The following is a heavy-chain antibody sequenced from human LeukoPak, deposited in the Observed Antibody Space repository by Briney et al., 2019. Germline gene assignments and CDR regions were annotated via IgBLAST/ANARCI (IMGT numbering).Heavy chain of an antibody. J-gene: IGHJ3*02. V-gene: IGHV3-74*01. D-gene: IGHD3-9*01. Sequence: GGSLRLSCAASGFTFSSYWMHWVRQAPGKGLVWVSRINGDGSSATYADSVKGRFTISRDNAKNTLYLQMNSLRAEDTAVYYCAREYLGYFDWYNADDAFDIWGQGTMVTVSS. CDR1: GFTFSSYW. CDR2: INGDGSSA. CDR3: AREYLGYFDWYNADDAFDI.